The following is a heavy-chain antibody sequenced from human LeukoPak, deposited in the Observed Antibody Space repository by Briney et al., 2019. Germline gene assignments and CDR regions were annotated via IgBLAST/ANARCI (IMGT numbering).Heavy chain of an antibody. Sequence: ASVKVSCKASGYTFTDYFIHWVRQAPGQGLEWMGWINPNSGDTNSPQKFQGRVTMTRDTSISTAYMELSRLRSDDTAVYYCARRGSSGYSYGSWGQGTLVTVSS. J-gene: IGHJ5*02. CDR3: ARRGSSGYSYGS. CDR2: INPNSGDT. V-gene: IGHV1-2*02. D-gene: IGHD5-18*01. CDR1: GYTFTDYF.